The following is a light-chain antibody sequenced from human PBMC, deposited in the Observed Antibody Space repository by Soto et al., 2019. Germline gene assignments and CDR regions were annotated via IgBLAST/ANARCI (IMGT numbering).Light chain of an antibody. J-gene: IGLJ1*01. Sequence: QSALTQPASVSGSPGQSITISCTGTSSDVGRYNLVSWYQQHPGKAPTLMIYEDNKRPSGVSNRISGSKSGNTASLTISGLQTEDEADYYCCSYTGNSYIFGTGTKVTVL. CDR1: SSDVGRYNL. CDR2: EDN. CDR3: CSYTGNSYI. V-gene: IGLV2-23*01.